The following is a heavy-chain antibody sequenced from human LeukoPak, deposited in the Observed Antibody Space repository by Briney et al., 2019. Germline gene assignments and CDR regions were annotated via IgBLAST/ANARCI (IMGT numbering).Heavy chain of an antibody. V-gene: IGHV1-18*01. Sequence: ASVKVSRKASGSTFTSYGISWVRQAPGQGLGWVGWISTYNNNTHYAKKFHVRGTMTTDTSTSTAYMELRSLRSDDTAVYHCARVSGSYRGAIDYWGQGTLVTVSS. CDR2: ISTYNNNT. CDR3: ARVSGSYRGAIDY. CDR1: GSTFTSYG. D-gene: IGHD1-26*01. J-gene: IGHJ4*02.